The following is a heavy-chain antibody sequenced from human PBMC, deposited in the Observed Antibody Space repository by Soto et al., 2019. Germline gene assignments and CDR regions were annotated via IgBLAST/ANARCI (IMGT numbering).Heavy chain of an antibody. Sequence: PXETLSLTCTVSGGSISSYYWSWIRQPPGKGLEWIGYIYYSGSTSYNPSLKSRVTISVDTSKNQFSLKLSSVTAADTAVYYCARGRGVAARPFYDYWGQGTLVTVSS. CDR2: IYYSGST. J-gene: IGHJ4*02. V-gene: IGHV4-59*01. D-gene: IGHD6-6*01. CDR3: ARGRGVAARPFYDY. CDR1: GGSISSYY.